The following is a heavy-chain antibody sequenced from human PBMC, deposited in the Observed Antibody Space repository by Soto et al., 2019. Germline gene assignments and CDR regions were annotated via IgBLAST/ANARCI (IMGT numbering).Heavy chain of an antibody. D-gene: IGHD4-17*01. J-gene: IGHJ5*02. Sequence: SETLSLTCTVSGGSIISYYWSWIRQPPGKGLEWIGYIYDSGSTSYNPSLKSRVTISVDTSKNQFSLKLSSVTAADTAVYYCKRLPWADYGGIFDPWGQGTVVTVSS. CDR3: KRLPWADYGGIFDP. CDR2: IYDSGST. CDR1: GGSIISYY. V-gene: IGHV4-59*01.